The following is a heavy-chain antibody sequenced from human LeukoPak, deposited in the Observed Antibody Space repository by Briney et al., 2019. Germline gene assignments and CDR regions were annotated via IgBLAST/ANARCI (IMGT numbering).Heavy chain of an antibody. CDR2: ISISGENT. V-gene: IGHV3-23*01. CDR3: ARLISTSASRFSDY. D-gene: IGHD3-3*02. CDR1: GFTFSSYA. Sequence: PGGTLRLSCAASGFTFSSYAMSWVRQAPGQGLEWVSAISISGENTYYADSVKGRFTISRDTSRNTLYLQNHSLRAEDTAVYYCARLISTSASRFSDYWGQGTLVTVSS. J-gene: IGHJ4*02.